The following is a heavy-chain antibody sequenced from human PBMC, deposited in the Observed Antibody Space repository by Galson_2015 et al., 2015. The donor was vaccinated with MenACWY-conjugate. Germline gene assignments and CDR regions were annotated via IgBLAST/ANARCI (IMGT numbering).Heavy chain of an antibody. D-gene: IGHD1-26*01. CDR3: ARHPPGGRGMDV. J-gene: IGHJ6*02. V-gene: IGHV5-51*01. Sequence: QSGAEVKKPGESLRISCTASGSNFITYWIGWVRQVPGKGLEWVGLISPIDSKARYSPAFEGRVTISADNSITTAYLQWNSLQASDTAMYYCARHPPGGRGMDVWGQGTTVTVSS. CDR1: GSNFITYW. CDR2: ISPIDSKA.